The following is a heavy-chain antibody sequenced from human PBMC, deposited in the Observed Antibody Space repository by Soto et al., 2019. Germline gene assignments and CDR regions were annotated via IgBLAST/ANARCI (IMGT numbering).Heavy chain of an antibody. D-gene: IGHD4-4*01. J-gene: IGHJ3*02. CDR1: GFTFSSYA. CDR3: AREVTTDSDTFDI. Sequence: EVQLLESGGGLVQPGGSLTLSCAASGFTFSSYAMSWVRQAPGKGLEWVANIKQDGSEKYYVDSVKGRFTISRDNAKNSLYLQMNSLRAEDTAVYYCAREVTTDSDTFDIWGQGTMVTVSS. V-gene: IGHV3-7*03. CDR2: IKQDGSEK.